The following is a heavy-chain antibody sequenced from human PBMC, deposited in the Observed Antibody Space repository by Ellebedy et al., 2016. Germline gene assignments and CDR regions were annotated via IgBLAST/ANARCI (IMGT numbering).Heavy chain of an antibody. CDR2: IYHSGST. CDR1: GGSISSSNW. D-gene: IGHD3-10*01. V-gene: IGHV4-4*02. J-gene: IGHJ6*02. Sequence: GSLRLSCAVSGGSISSSNWWSWVRQPPGKGLEWIGEIYHSGSTNYNPSLKSRVTISVDKSKNQFSLKLSSVTAADTAVYYCARDLVWFGEFQNYYGMDVWGQGTTVTVSS. CDR3: ARDLVWFGEFQNYYGMDV.